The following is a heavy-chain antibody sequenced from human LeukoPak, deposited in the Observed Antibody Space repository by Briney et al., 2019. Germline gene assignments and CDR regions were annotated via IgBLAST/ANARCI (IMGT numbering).Heavy chain of an antibody. CDR1: GFTFSSYA. V-gene: IGHV3-23*01. J-gene: IGHJ4*02. D-gene: IGHD4-17*01. CDR3: AKDYGDYEVGGSCYFDY. CDR2: ISGSGGST. Sequence: GGSLRLSCAASGFTFSSYAMSWVRQAPAKGLEWVSAISGSGGSTYYADSVKGRFTISRDNSKNTLYLQMNSLRAEDTAVYYCAKDYGDYEVGGSCYFDYWGQGTLVTVSS.